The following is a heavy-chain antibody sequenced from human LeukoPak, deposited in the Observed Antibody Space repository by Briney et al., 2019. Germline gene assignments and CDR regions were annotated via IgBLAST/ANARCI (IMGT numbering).Heavy chain of an antibody. Sequence: SETLSLTCTVSGGSISSSSYYWGWIRQPPGKGLEWIGSIYYSGSTYYNPSLKSRVTISVDTSKNQFSLKLSSVTAADTAVYYCASRMVRGVMNYWGQGTLVTVPS. D-gene: IGHD3-10*01. CDR1: GGSISSSSYY. CDR2: IYYSGST. V-gene: IGHV4-39*01. CDR3: ASRMVRGVMNY. J-gene: IGHJ4*02.